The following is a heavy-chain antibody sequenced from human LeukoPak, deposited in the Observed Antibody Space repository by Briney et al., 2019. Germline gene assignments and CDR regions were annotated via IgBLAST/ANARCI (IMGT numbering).Heavy chain of an antibody. CDR1: GFTFDDYA. Sequence: TGGSLRLSCAASGFTFDDYAMHWVRHAPGKGLEWVSSISSSSSYIYYADSVKGRFTISRDNAKNSLYLQMNSLRAEDTAVYYCARGPQENWGQGTLVTVSS. CDR3: ARGPQEN. CDR2: ISSSSSYI. V-gene: IGHV3-21*04. J-gene: IGHJ4*02.